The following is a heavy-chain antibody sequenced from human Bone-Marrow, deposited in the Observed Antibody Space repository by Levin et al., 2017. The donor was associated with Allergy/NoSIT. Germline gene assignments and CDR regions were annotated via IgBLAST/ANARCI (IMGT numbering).Heavy chain of an antibody. CDR1: GFTFSSYA. Sequence: QSGGSLRLSCAASGFTFSSYAMGWVRQAPGKGLEWVSVISGSGGSAYYSDSVKGRFTTSKDNSKNTVYLHMNSLTAEDTAVYYCAKGSSWFGEYCFDHWGQGALVTVSS. CDR2: ISGSGGSA. J-gene: IGHJ4*02. V-gene: IGHV3-23*01. CDR3: AKGSSWFGEYCFDH. D-gene: IGHD3-10*01.